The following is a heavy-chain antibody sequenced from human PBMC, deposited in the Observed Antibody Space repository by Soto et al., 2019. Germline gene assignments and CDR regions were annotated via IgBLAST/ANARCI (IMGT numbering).Heavy chain of an antibody. D-gene: IGHD3-10*01. V-gene: IGHV4-59*08. J-gene: IGHJ4*02. CDR3: ARLWGWFGDY. CDR1: GGSISSYN. CDR2: IYYSGST. Sequence: QVQLQESGPGLVKPSETLSLTCTVSGGSISSYNWSWIRQPPGKGLEWIGYIYYSGSTNYNPSLKSRVTISVDTSQNQFSLKLSSVTAADTSVYYCARLWGWFGDYWGQGTLVTVSS.